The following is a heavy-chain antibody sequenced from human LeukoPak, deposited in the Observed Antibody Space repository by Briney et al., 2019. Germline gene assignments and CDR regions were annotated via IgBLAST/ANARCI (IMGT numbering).Heavy chain of an antibody. Sequence: SETLSLTCAVYGGSFSGYYWSWIRQPPGKGLEWIGEINHSGSTNYNPSLKSRVTISVDTSKNQFSLKLSSVTAADTAVYYCARSLNYYDSSCFDYWGQGTLVTVSS. CDR3: ARSLNYYDSSCFDY. V-gene: IGHV4-34*01. CDR2: INHSGST. CDR1: GGSFSGYY. D-gene: IGHD3-22*01. J-gene: IGHJ4*02.